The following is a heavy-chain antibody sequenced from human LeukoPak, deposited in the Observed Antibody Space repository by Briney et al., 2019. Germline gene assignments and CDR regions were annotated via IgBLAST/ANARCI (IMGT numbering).Heavy chain of an antibody. CDR1: GFTFSSYG. V-gene: IGHV3-23*01. CDR2: IRGSGGST. Sequence: PGGTLRLSCAASGFTFSSYGMSWVRQAPGKGLEWVSAIRGSGGSTYYADSVKGRFTISRDNSKNTLYLHMNSLRAEDTAVYYCAKDFYNHNTFDIWGQGTMVTVSS. D-gene: IGHD5-24*01. J-gene: IGHJ3*02. CDR3: AKDFYNHNTFDI.